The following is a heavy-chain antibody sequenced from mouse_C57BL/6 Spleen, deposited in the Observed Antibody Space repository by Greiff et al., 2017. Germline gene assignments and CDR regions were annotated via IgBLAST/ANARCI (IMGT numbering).Heavy chain of an antibody. D-gene: IGHD1-1*01. Sequence: VQLQQPGAELVRPGSSVKLSCKASGYTFTSYWMDWVKQRPGQGLEWIGNIYPSDSETHYNQKFKDKATLTVDKSSSTAYMQLSSLTSEDSAVXYCVVYYYGSRYYFDYWGQGTTLTVSS. CDR2: IYPSDSET. CDR1: GYTFTSYW. V-gene: IGHV1-61*01. J-gene: IGHJ2*01. CDR3: VVYYYGSRYYFDY.